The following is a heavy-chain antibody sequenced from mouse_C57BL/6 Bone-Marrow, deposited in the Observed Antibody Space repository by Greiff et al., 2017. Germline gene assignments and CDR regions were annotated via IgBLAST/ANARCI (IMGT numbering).Heavy chain of an antibody. D-gene: IGHD1-1*01. CDR1: GFTFSSYG. CDR3: ARRHITTVVPFDY. Sequence: EVQLVESGGDLVKPGGSLKLSCAASGFTFSSYGMSWVRQTPDKRLEWVATISSGGSYTYYPDSVKGRFTISRDNAKNTLYLQMSSLKSEDTAMYYCARRHITTVVPFDYWGQGTTLTVSS. V-gene: IGHV5-6*01. CDR2: ISSGGSYT. J-gene: IGHJ2*01.